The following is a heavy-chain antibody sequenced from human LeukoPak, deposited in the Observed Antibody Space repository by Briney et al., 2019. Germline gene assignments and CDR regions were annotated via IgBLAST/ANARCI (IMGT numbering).Heavy chain of an antibody. J-gene: IGHJ4*01. CDR3: ARRWDSSGPIDY. V-gene: IGHV3-9*01. CDR1: GFNFDDFA. CDR2: ISWNGGNI. D-gene: IGHD3-22*01. Sequence: GRSLRLSCAASGFNFDDFAMHWVRQAPGKGLEWVSGISWNGGNIDYVDSVKGRFTISRDNAKNSLYLQMNALRTEDTALYFCARRWDSSGPIDYWGQGTLVSVSS.